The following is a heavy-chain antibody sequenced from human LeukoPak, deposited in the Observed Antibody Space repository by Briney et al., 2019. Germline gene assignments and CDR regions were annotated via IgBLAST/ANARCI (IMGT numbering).Heavy chain of an antibody. J-gene: IGHJ4*02. CDR3: ARAMRSGYDF. D-gene: IGHD5-12*01. V-gene: IGHV3-7*05. CDR1: GFTFSSYW. Sequence: PGGSLRLSCAASGFTFSSYWMTWVRQAPGKGLGWVANINQDGSETYYVDSVKGRFTISRDNAESSLYLQMNSLRAEDTAMYYCARAMRSGYDFWGPGTLVTVSP. CDR2: INQDGSET.